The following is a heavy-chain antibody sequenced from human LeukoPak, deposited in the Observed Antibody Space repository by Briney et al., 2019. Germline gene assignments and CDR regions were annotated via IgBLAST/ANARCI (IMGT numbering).Heavy chain of an antibody. J-gene: IGHJ4*02. CDR3: ARGSAIFGVVITKRRFDY. CDR2: INHSGST. CDR1: GGSFSGYY. V-gene: IGHV4-34*01. Sequence: PSETLSLTCAVYGGSFSGYYWSWIRQPPGKGLEWIGEINHSGSTNYNPSLKRRVTISVDKSKNQFYRKLRSVTAADTAVYYCARGSAIFGVVITKRRFDYWGEGTLGTVSS. D-gene: IGHD3-3*01.